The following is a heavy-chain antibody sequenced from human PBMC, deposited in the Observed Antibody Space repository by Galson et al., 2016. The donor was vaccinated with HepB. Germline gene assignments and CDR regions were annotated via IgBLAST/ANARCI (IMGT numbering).Heavy chain of an antibody. CDR3: ARHRGASFDA. Sequence: SETLSLTCIVSTDSMSPHYWSWIRQSPGKRLEWIGYVFFLGNTTYNPSLERRVTISLDTTRKHFSLSLKSMTAADTAVYYCARHRGASFDAWGQGILVTVSS. J-gene: IGHJ5*01. CDR2: VFFLGNT. CDR1: TDSMSPHY. V-gene: IGHV4-59*08.